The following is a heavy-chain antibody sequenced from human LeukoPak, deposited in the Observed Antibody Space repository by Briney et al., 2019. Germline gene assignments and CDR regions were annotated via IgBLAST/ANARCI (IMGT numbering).Heavy chain of an antibody. Sequence: SETLSLTCTVSGGSISSHYWSWIRQPPGKGLEWIGYIYYSGSTYYNPSLKSRVTISVDTSKNHFSLKLSSVTAADTAVYYCASNGGNSVGNWFDPWGQGPLVTVSS. CDR1: GGSISSHY. CDR2: IYYSGST. D-gene: IGHD4-23*01. V-gene: IGHV4-59*11. J-gene: IGHJ5*02. CDR3: ASNGGNSVGNWFDP.